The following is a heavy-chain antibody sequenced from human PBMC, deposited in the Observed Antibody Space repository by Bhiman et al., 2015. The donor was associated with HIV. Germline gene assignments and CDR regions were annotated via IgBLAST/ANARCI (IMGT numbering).Heavy chain of an antibody. CDR1: GFTFSSYS. Sequence: EVQLVESGGGLVQPGGSLRLSCAASGFTFSSYSMNWVRQAPGKGLEWVSYISSSSSTIYYADSVKGRFTISRDNAKNSLYLQMNSLRAEDTAVYYCARDYSGITMVQGVTFGLADYWGQGTLVTVSS. CDR2: ISSSSSTI. D-gene: IGHD3-10*01. CDR3: ARDYSGITMVQGVTFGLADY. V-gene: IGHV3-48*01. J-gene: IGHJ4*02.